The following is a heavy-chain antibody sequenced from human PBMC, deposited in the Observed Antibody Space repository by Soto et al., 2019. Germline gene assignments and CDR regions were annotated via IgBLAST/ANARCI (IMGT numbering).Heavy chain of an antibody. CDR3: ARETPDPITMVRGVMGY. D-gene: IGHD3-10*01. CDR1: GYTFTSYG. CDR2: ISAYNGNT. V-gene: IGHV1-18*01. J-gene: IGHJ4*02. Sequence: QVQLVQSGAEVKKPGALVKVSCKASGYTFTSYGISWVRQAPGQGLEWMGWISAYNGNTNYAQKLQGRVTMTTDTSTSTAYMELRSLRSDDTAVYYCARETPDPITMVRGVMGYWGQGTLVTVSS.